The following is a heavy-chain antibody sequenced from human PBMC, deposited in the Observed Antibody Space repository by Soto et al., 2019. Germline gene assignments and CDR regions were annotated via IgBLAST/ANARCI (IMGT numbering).Heavy chain of an antibody. V-gene: IGHV4-59*08. J-gene: IGHJ4*02. Sequence: VQLQESGPGLVKPSETLSLICTVSGGSITNYYWSWIRQFPGKGLEWIGYIHYSENTKDSGNTKYNPSLSSRATISKDTSKNQLSLNVTSVTAADTAIYYCARHALRGFSYGDFDSWGQGTLVTVSS. D-gene: IGHD5-18*01. CDR2: IHYSENTKDSGNT. CDR1: GGSITNYY. CDR3: ARHALRGFSYGDFDS.